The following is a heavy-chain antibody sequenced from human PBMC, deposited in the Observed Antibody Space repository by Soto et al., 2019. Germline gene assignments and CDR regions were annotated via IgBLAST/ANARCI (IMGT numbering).Heavy chain of an antibody. J-gene: IGHJ5*02. CDR1: GFIFSNYA. CDR2: ISYDGSNK. D-gene: IGHD3-22*01. CDR3: AKEVGDRSAYYYDPNWFVP. V-gene: IGHV3-30*18. Sequence: GGSLRLSCAASGFIFSNYAMHWVRRAPGKGLEWVGLISYDGSNKYYADSMKGRFTISRDNAKNTLFLQMNSLRPEDTAVYHCAKEVGDRSAYYYDPNWFVPWGQGT.